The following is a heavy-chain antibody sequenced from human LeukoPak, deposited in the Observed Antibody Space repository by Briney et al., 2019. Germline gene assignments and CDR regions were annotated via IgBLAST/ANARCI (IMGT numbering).Heavy chain of an antibody. V-gene: IGHV3-74*01. Sequence: GGSLRLSCAASGFTFSSYWMHWVRQAPGEGLVRVSRISSDASSTSYADSVKGRFTISRDNAENTLFLQMNSLTAEDTAVYYCARARGYYYDSFDYWGQGTLVTISS. CDR2: ISSDASST. CDR1: GFTFSSYW. J-gene: IGHJ4*02. CDR3: ARARGYYYDSFDY. D-gene: IGHD3-22*01.